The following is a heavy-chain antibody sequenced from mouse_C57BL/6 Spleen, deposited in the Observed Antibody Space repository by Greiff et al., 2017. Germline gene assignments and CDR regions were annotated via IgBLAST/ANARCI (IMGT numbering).Heavy chain of an antibody. V-gene: IGHV2-2*01. J-gene: IGHJ4*01. CDR2: IWSGGST. CDR1: GFSLTSYG. CDR3: ARRGEAYYGNHMDY. D-gene: IGHD2-10*01. Sequence: VKLVESGPGLVQPSQSLSITCTVSGFSLTSYGVHWVRQSPGKGLEWLGVIWSGGSTDYNAAFISRLSISKDNSNSQVFFKMNSLQADDTAIYYCARRGEAYYGNHMDYWGQGTSVTVSS.